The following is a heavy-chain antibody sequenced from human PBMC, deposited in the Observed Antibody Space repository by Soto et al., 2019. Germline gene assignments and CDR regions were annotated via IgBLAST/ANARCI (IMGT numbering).Heavy chain of an antibody. Sequence: PSETLSLTCTVSGGSISSYYWSWIRQPPGKGLERIGYIYYSGSTNYNPSLKSRVTISVDTSKNQFSLKLSSVTAADTAVYFGAIAKAPLYSSGWYWFDPWGQGTLVTVSS. D-gene: IGHD6-13*01. CDR2: IYYSGST. V-gene: IGHV4-59*08. CDR1: GGSISSYY. J-gene: IGHJ5*02. CDR3: AIAKAPLYSSGWYWFDP.